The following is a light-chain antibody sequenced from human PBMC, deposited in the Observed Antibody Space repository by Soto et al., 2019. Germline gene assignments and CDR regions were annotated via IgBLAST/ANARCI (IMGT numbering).Light chain of an antibody. J-gene: IGKJ1*01. CDR2: GAS. CDR1: QSVSSN. V-gene: IGKV3-15*01. CDR3: QHYNNWPPWT. Sequence: EIVMTQSPATLSVSPGERATLSCRASQSVSSNLAWYQQKPGQAPRLLMYGASTRATGIPARFSGSGSGTEFTLTITSLQPEDFAVYYCQHYNNWPPWTVGQGTKVEIK.